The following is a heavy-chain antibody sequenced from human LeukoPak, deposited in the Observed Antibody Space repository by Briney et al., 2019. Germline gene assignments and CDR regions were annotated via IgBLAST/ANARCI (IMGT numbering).Heavy chain of an antibody. J-gene: IGHJ4*02. Sequence: SETLSLTCTVSGGTISTSYWNWIRQSPGKGLQWIGYIHYSGQNKYNPSLKSRVAISMDTPKSQISLKLTSVTAADTAVYYCARGFDYKSTYFDNWGQGTLVTVSP. V-gene: IGHV4-59*01. CDR1: GGTISTSY. D-gene: IGHD5-12*01. CDR3: ARGFDYKSTYFDN. CDR2: IHYSGQN.